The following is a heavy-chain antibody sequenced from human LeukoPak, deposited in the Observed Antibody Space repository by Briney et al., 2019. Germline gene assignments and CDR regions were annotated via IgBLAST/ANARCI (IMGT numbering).Heavy chain of an antibody. CDR2: ISYDESDK. J-gene: IGHJ6*02. V-gene: IGHV3-30*18. CDR3: AKGVVAATNAAYYGMDV. Sequence: GGSLRLSCAASGFTFSNCGMHWVRQAPGKGLEWVAVISYDESDKYYADSVKGRFTISRDNSKNTLYLQMNSLRPGDTAVYYCAKGVVAATNAAYYGMDVWGQGTTVTVSS. CDR1: GFTFSNCG. D-gene: IGHD2-15*01.